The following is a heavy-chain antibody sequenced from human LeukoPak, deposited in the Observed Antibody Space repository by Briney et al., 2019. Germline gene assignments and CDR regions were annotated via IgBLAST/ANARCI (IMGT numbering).Heavy chain of an antibody. D-gene: IGHD6-13*01. V-gene: IGHV3-30*18. CDR1: GFTFSSYG. J-gene: IGHJ6*03. Sequence: GGSLRLFCGASGFTFSSYGMYGVRGAPGKGLVEGVVISYDGSNKYYADSVKGRFTISRDNSKNTLYLQMNSLRAEDTAVYYCAKDGAAAGTSNYYYYMDVWGKGTTVTVSS. CDR2: ISYDGSNK. CDR3: AKDGAAAGTSNYYYYMDV.